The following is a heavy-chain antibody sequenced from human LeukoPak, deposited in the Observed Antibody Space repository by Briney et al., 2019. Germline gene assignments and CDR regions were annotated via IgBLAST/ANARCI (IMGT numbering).Heavy chain of an antibody. CDR2: IKSKADGETT. J-gene: IGHJ4*02. V-gene: IGHV3-15*01. Sequence: PGGSLRLSCAASRFTFSNAWMNWVRQAPGKGLEWVGRIKSKADGETTDYAAPVKGRFTISRDDSNNMVYLQMNSLKIEDTAVYYCAIDEPNYAPYDFDYWGQGAPVTVSS. CDR1: RFTFSNAW. CDR3: AIDEPNYAPYDFDY. D-gene: IGHD4/OR15-4a*01.